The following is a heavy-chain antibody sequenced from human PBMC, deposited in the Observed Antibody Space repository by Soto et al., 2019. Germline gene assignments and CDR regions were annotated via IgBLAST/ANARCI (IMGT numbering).Heavy chain of an antibody. Sequence: GGSLRLSCAASGFTFSSYWMHWVRQAPGKGLVWVSRINSDGSSTSYADSVKGRFTISRDNAKNTLYLQMNSLRAEDTAVYYCARERRGQWLVRREFDYWGQGTLVTVSS. CDR2: INSDGSST. J-gene: IGHJ4*02. V-gene: IGHV3-74*01. CDR3: ARERRGQWLVRREFDY. D-gene: IGHD6-19*01. CDR1: GFTFSSYW.